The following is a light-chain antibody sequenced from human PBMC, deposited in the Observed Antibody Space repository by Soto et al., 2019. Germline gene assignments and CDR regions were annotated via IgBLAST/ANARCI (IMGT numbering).Light chain of an antibody. V-gene: IGKV3-15*01. CDR1: QSVSSH. CDR3: QQYHNWPPIT. Sequence: EIVMTQSPDTLFVSLGEGATLSCRASQSVSSHLAWYQHKPGQAPRLLIYGASTRASGIPARFSGSGSETDSTLTISSLQSEDSAVYYCQQYHNWPPITFGQGTRLEIK. J-gene: IGKJ5*01. CDR2: GAS.